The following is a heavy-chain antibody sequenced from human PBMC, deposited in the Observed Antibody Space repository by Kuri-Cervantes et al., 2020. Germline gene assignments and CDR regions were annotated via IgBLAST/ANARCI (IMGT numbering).Heavy chain of an antibody. CDR1: GGSMSSYY. J-gene: IGHJ3*02. D-gene: IGHD3-10*01. V-gene: IGHV4-4*07. CDR2: IYTSGST. Sequence: SETLSLTCTVSGGSMSSYYWSWIRQPAGKGLEWIGRIYTSGSTNYNPSLKSRVTMSVDTSKNQFSLKLSSVTAADTAVYYCARDPFGELLSGAFDIWGQGTMVTVSS. CDR3: ARDPFGELLSGAFDI.